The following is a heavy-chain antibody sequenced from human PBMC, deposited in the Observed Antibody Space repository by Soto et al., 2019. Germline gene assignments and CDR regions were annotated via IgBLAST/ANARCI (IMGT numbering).Heavy chain of an antibody. V-gene: IGHV3-30*18. CDR1: GFTFSSYG. CDR3: AKDPGAYYYYYGMDV. CDR2: ISYDGSNK. Sequence: PGGSLRLSCAASGFTFSSYGMHWVRQAPGKGLEWVAVISYDGSNKYYADSVKGRFTISRDNSKNTLYLQMNSLRAEDTAVYYCAKDPGAYYYYYGMDVWGQGTTDTVYS. D-gene: IGHD3-10*01. J-gene: IGHJ6*02.